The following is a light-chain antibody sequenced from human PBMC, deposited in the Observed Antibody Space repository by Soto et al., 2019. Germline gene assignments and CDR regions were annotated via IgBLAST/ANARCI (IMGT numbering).Light chain of an antibody. CDR2: YDS. CDR1: NIGSKS. CDR3: QVWDISSGHVV. J-gene: IGLJ3*02. V-gene: IGLV3-21*01. Sequence: SYELTQPPSVSVAPGKTASVACGGSNIGSKSVHWYQKKSGQAPVLVMYYDSDRPSGIPERFSGSNSGNTATRTISSVEAGDEADDYCQVWDISSGHVVFGGGTQLTVL.